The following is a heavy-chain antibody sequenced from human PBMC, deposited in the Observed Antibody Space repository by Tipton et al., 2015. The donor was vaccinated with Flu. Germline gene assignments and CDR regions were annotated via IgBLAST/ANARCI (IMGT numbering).Heavy chain of an antibody. D-gene: IGHD2-21*01. CDR2: VYYTGST. J-gene: IGHJ4*02. V-gene: IGHV4-59*01. CDR3: ARGPPGPSIRAYYFDI. Sequence: GLVKPSETLSLTCTVSGGSIRGYYWNWIRQFPRKGLEWIGFVYYTGSTNYKSSLKSRVTISTDTSTNQVSLKMNSVIAADTAVYYCARGPPGPSIRAYYFDIWGQGALVTVSS. CDR1: GGSIRGYY.